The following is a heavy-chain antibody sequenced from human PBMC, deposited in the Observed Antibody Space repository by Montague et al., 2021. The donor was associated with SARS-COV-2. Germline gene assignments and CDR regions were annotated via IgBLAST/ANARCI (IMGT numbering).Heavy chain of an antibody. J-gene: IGHJ5*02. CDR1: GASITSSNW. Sequence: SETLSLTCTVPGASITSSNWWNWVRQPPGKGLEWIGQIYHSGSTNYNPSLKSRLTLSLDKSKNQFSLNLSSVTAADTAVYYCARQIQQVVLSPAKLTNWFDPWDLGTLVTVAS. D-gene: IGHD2-15*01. V-gene: IGHV4-4*02. CDR3: ARQIQQVVLSPAKLTNWFDP. CDR2: IYHSGST.